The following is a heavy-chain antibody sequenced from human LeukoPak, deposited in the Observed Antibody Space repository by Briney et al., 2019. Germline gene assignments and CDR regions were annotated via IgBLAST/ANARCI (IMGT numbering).Heavy chain of an antibody. V-gene: IGHV3-53*01. CDR1: GFTVSSNY. Sequence: HPGGSLRLSCAASGFTVSSNYMSWVRQAPGKGLEWVSVIYSGGSTYYADSVKGRFTISRDNSKNTLYLQMNSLRAEDTAVYYCAKDIESNGITIFGVVIPTYYFDYWGQGTLVTVSS. J-gene: IGHJ4*02. CDR3: AKDIESNGITIFGVVIPTYYFDY. CDR2: IYSGGST. D-gene: IGHD3-3*01.